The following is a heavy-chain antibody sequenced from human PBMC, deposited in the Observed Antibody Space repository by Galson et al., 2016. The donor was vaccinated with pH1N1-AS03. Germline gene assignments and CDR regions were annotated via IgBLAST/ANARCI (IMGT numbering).Heavy chain of an antibody. D-gene: IGHD1-26*01. CDR1: GFNFSSYS. Sequence: SLRLSCAASGFNFSSYSMNWVRQAPGKGLVWVSRINSDGRSTSYADSVKGRFTISRDNAKNTLYLQMNSLRAEDTAVYYCARWIGGVGATKYYFDYWGQGTLVTVSS. CDR2: INSDGRST. CDR3: ARWIGGVGATKYYFDY. J-gene: IGHJ4*02. V-gene: IGHV3-74*01.